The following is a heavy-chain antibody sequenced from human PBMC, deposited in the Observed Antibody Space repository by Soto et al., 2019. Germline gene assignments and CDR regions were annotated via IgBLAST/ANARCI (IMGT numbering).Heavy chain of an antibody. D-gene: IGHD3-9*01. CDR2: INHSGSN. J-gene: IGHJ3*02. V-gene: IGHV4-34*01. Sequence: SETLSLTCVVSGGSFSTYYYNWIRQSPGKGLEWIGEINHSGSNNYSPSLKSRVTMSLDTSKNQFSLKLTSVTAADTAVYYCARGGSNDWQVAFDIWGQGTTVTVSS. CDR3: ARGGSNDWQVAFDI. CDR1: GGSFSTYY.